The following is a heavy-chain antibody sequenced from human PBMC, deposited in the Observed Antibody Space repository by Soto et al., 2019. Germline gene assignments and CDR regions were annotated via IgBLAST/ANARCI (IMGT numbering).Heavy chain of an antibody. J-gene: IGHJ6*02. CDR3: ARDFPIFGVNYHYYGMDV. D-gene: IGHD3-3*01. V-gene: IGHV4-34*01. Sequence: SETLSLTCAVYGGSFSGFYWTWIRQTPGKGLEWIGEINDSGTINYNPSLKNRVTISIDTSKNQFSLKLSSVTAADTAVYYCARDFPIFGVNYHYYGMDVWGQGTTVTVSS. CDR2: INDSGTI. CDR1: GGSFSGFY.